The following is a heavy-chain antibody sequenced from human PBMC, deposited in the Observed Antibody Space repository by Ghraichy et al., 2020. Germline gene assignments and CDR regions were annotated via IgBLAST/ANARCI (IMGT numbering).Heavy chain of an antibody. CDR2: IYYSGST. J-gene: IGHJ4*02. V-gene: IGHV4-39*01. D-gene: IGHD5-18*01. CDR1: GGSISSSSYY. Sequence: ETLSLTCTVSGGSISSSSYYWGWIRQPPGKGLEWIGSIYYSGSTYYNPSLKSRVTISVDTSKNQFSLKLSSVTAADTAVYYCARQGDVDTAMGLLDYWGQGTLVTVSS. CDR3: ARQGDVDTAMGLLDY.